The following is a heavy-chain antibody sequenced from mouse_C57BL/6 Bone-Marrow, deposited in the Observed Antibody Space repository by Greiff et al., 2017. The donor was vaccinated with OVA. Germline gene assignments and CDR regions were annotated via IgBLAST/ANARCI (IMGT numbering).Heavy chain of an antibody. CDR1: GYTFTDHT. D-gene: IGHD1-1*01. J-gene: IGHJ4*01. CDR3: AREDDGSSSGYYAMDY. Sequence: QVQLQQSDAELVKPGASVKISCKVSGYTFTDHTIHWMKQRPEQGLEWIGYIYPRDGSTKYNEKFKGKATLTADKSSSTAYMQLNSLTSEDSAVYCCAREDDGSSSGYYAMDYWGQGTSVTVSS. V-gene: IGHV1-78*01. CDR2: IYPRDGST.